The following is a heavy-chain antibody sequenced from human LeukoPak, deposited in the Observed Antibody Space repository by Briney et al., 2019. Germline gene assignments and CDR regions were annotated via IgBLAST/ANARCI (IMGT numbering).Heavy chain of an antibody. V-gene: IGHV3-7*01. Sequence: GGSLRLSCGASGFTFSNYWMSWVRQVPGKGLEWVANIKQDGSEKYYVDSVKGRFTISGDNSKSTVYLQMNSLRAEDTAVYYCAKDPTHFRVWDDYDNTRLNSWGQGTLVTVSS. CDR2: IKQDGSEK. CDR1: GFTFSNYW. D-gene: IGHD3-22*01. CDR3: AKDPTHFRVWDDYDNTRLNS. J-gene: IGHJ4*02.